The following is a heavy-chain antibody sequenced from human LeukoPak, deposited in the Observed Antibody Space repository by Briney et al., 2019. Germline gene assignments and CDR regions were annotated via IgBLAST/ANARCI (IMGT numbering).Heavy chain of an antibody. CDR2: ICYSGST. V-gene: IGHV4-59*01. J-gene: IGHJ3*02. Sequence: PSETLSLTCTVSGGSISSYYWSWIRQPPGKGLEWIGYICYSGSTNYNPSLKSRVTISVDTSKNQFSLKLSSVTAADTAVYYCATHSGSYFGDAFDIWGQGTMVTVSS. CDR3: ATHSGSYFGDAFDI. D-gene: IGHD1-26*01. CDR1: GGSISSYY.